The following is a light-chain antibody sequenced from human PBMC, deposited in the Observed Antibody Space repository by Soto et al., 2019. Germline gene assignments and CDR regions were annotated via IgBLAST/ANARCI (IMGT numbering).Light chain of an antibody. CDR3: QHRSNWPLT. CDR2: DAS. V-gene: IGKV3-11*01. CDR1: QSITSY. J-gene: IGKJ4*01. Sequence: EIVLPQSPGTLSLSPGERATLSCRASQSITSYLAWYQQKPGQAPRLLIYDASNRATGIPARFSGSGSGTDFTLTISSLEPEDFAVYYCQHRSNWPLTFGGGTKVDI.